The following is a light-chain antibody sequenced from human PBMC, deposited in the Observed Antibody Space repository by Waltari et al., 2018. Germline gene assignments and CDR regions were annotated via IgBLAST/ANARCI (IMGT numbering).Light chain of an antibody. V-gene: IGKV3-11*01. J-gene: IGKJ4*01. CDR1: QSVRSY. CDR2: DAS. CDR3: QHRSVWPLT. Sequence: IVLTQSPATLPLFPGERATLSCRASQSVRSYLAWYQQKPGQAPRLLIYDASNRATGIPVRFSGSGSGTDFTLTISSLEPEDFAVYYCQHRSVWPLTFGGGTKVEIK.